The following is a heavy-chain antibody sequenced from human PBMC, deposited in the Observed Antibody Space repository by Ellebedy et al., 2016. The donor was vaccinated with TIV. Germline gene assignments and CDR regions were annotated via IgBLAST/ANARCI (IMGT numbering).Heavy chain of an antibody. D-gene: IGHD6-19*01. CDR2: ISSSGSTI. CDR1: GFTFSDYS. J-gene: IGHJ4*02. Sequence: GESLKISCAASGFTFSDYSMNWLRQTPGTGLEWVSYISSSGSTIYYADSVKGRFTISRDNAKNSLYLQMSSLRAEDTAVYYCATRAVPGAREHSYYFDHWGQGTLVTASS. CDR3: ATRAVPGAREHSYYFDH. V-gene: IGHV3-11*04.